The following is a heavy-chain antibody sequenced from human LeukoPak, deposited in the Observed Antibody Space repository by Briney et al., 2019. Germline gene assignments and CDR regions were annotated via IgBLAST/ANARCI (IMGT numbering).Heavy chain of an antibody. CDR2: INHSGST. V-gene: IGHV4-34*01. CDR1: GGSFSGYY. J-gene: IGHJ4*02. Sequence: SETLSLTCAVYGGSFSGYYWSWIRQPPGKGLEWIGEINHSGSTNYNPSLKSRVTISVDTSKNQFSLKLSSVTAADTAVYYCARHEVAAAASFDYWGQGTLVTVSS. CDR3: ARHEVAAAASFDY. D-gene: IGHD6-13*01.